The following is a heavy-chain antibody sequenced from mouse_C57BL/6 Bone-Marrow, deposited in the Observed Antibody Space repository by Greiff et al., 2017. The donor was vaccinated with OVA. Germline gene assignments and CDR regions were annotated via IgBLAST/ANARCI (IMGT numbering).Heavy chain of an antibody. CDR1: GYTFTSYW. CDR3: ARGYYDDGDY. Sequence: QVHVKQPGAELVMPGASVKLSCKASGYTFTSYWMHWVKQRPGQGLEWIGEIDPSDSYTNYNQKFKGKSTLTVDKSSSTAYMQLSSLTSEDSAVYYCARGYYDDGDYWGQGTTRTVSS. V-gene: IGHV1-69*01. CDR2: IDPSDSYT. J-gene: IGHJ2*01. D-gene: IGHD1-1*01.